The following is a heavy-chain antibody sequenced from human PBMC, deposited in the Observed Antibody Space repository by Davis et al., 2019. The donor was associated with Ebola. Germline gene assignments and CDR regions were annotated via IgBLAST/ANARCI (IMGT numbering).Heavy chain of an antibody. D-gene: IGHD2/OR15-2a*01. Sequence: SETLSLTCTVPGGSISSYYWSWIRQPPGKGLEWIGYIYYSGSTNYNPSLKSRVTISVDTSKNQFSLKLSSVTAADTAVYYCARDVSAWGQGTLVTVSS. CDR2: IYYSGST. CDR1: GGSISSYY. CDR3: ARDVSA. J-gene: IGHJ5*02. V-gene: IGHV4-59*01.